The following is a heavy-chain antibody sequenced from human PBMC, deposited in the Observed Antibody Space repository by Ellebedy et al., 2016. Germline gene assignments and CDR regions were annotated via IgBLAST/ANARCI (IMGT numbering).Heavy chain of an antibody. CDR2: ITPEDFT. V-gene: IGHV3-74*03. D-gene: IGHD3-9*01. J-gene: IGHJ4*02. Sequence: GGSLRLSCAASGLTLSNYWMHWVRQVPGKGLVWISRITPEDFTTYADAVKGRFTITRDNAKNTLYLQMNSLRAEDTALYYCAKDIYGPFPYPGYSAHFDSWGQGTLVTVSS. CDR1: GLTLSNYW. CDR3: AKDIYGPFPYPGYSAHFDS.